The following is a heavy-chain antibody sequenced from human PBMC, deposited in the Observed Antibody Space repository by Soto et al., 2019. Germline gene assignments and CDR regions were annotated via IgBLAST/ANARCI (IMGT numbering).Heavy chain of an antibody. J-gene: IGHJ6*02. CDR3: ARGEGGFRMQGGHSFSEMDV. CDR1: GSPFSNYG. Sequence: QVQLVQSGAEVKKPGSSVKVSCKASGSPFSNYGFSWVRQAPGQGLEWMGGITPIFGSALYAQKFRGRVTITAEGSTTYLAFGSLRYDDTAVYYCARGEGGFRMQGGHSFSEMDVWGQGTTVTVSS. D-gene: IGHD1-26*01. CDR2: ITPIFGSA. V-gene: IGHV1-69*01.